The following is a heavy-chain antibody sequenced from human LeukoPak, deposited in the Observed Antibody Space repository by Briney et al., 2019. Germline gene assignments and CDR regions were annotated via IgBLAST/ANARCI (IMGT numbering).Heavy chain of an antibody. CDR1: GFTFSSYG. Sequence: PGGSLRLSCAASGFTFSSYGMSWVRQAPGKGVEWVSGIRAGGDNTYYADSVKGRFTISRDNAKNSLYLQMNSLRAEDTALYYCARGYFVRNDYWGQGTLVTVSS. CDR2: IRAGGDNT. V-gene: IGHV3-23*01. D-gene: IGHD3-10*02. J-gene: IGHJ4*02. CDR3: ARGYFVRNDY.